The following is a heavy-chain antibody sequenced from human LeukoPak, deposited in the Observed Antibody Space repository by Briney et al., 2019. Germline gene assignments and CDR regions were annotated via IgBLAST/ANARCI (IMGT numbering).Heavy chain of an antibody. CDR3: ESTTGP. Sequence: GGSLRLSCAASGFTFNNYWMRCVRQAPGKGLEWVATIKGDGSKKDYVDSVRGRFTVPIDNAKNSLYLQMSSLRVEDTAVYYCESTTGPWGQGTLVTVSS. D-gene: IGHD1-7*01. CDR2: IKGDGSKK. CDR1: GFTFNNYW. V-gene: IGHV3-7*01. J-gene: IGHJ5*02.